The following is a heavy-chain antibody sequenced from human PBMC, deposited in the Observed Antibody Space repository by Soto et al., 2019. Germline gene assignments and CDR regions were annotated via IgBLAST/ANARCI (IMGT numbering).Heavy chain of an antibody. CDR2: ISAYNGNT. CDR1: GYTFTSYG. J-gene: IGHJ4*02. Sequence: ASGKVSCKASGYTFTSYGISWVRQAPGQGLEWMGWISAYNGNTNYAQKLQGRVTMTTDTSTSTAYMELRSLRSDDTAVYYCARDSAYYDFWSGYPNWGQGTLVTVSS. D-gene: IGHD3-3*01. CDR3: ARDSAYYDFWSGYPN. V-gene: IGHV1-18*04.